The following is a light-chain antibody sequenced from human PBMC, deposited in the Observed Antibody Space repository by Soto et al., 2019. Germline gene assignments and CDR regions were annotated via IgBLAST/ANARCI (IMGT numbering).Light chain of an antibody. CDR3: QQYGSSPFT. Sequence: EIVLTQSPGTLSLSPGERATLSCRATQSVISRFLAWYQQKPGQAPRLLIYGASSRATGIPGRLSGSGSGTDFTLTISRLEPEDFAVFYCQQYGSSPFTFGQGTKLEIK. CDR2: GAS. CDR1: QSVISRF. J-gene: IGKJ2*01. V-gene: IGKV3-20*01.